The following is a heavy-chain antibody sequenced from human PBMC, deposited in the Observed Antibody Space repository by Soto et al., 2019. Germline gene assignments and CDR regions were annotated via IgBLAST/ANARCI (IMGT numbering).Heavy chain of an antibody. D-gene: IGHD3-22*01. CDR2: INSEGTGT. CDR1: GFTFSSYW. J-gene: IGHJ4*02. Sequence: PGGSLRLSCAASGFTFSSYWMHWVRQVPGKGLVWVSRINSEGTGTIYADSVKGRFTISRDNAKNTLYLQMNSLRAEDTAVYYCVRDYDSSGYHSDYWGQGTQVTVSS. V-gene: IGHV3-74*01. CDR3: VRDYDSSGYHSDY.